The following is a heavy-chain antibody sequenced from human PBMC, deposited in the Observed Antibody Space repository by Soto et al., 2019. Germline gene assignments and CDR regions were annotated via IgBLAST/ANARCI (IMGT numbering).Heavy chain of an antibody. D-gene: IGHD4-17*01. V-gene: IGHV1-69*02. CDR3: ASWADYGDYPLLY. Sequence: QVQLVQSGAEVKKPGSSVKVSCKASGGTFSSYTISWVRQAPGQGLEWMGRIIPILGIANYAQKFQGRVTITADKSTSTAYMELSGLRSEDTAVYYCASWADYGDYPLLYWGQGTLVTVSS. CDR2: IIPILGIA. CDR1: GGTFSSYT. J-gene: IGHJ4*02.